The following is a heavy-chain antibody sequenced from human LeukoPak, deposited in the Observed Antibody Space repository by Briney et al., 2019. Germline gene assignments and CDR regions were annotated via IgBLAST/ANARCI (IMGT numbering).Heavy chain of an antibody. CDR3: ASLWYDFPF. J-gene: IGHJ4*02. V-gene: IGHV1-46*01. CDR2: INPSGGPT. CDR1: GYTFASYY. D-gene: IGHD1-20*01. Sequence: ALVKVSCKASGYTFASYYMHWVREAPGQGLEWKGIINPSGGPTRYAQKFQGRVAITRDTSTSTDYMELSSLRSEDTAVYYCASLWYDFPFWGQGTLVTVAS.